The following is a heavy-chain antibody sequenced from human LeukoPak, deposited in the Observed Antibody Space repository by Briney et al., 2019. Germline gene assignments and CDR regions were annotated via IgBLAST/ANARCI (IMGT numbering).Heavy chain of an antibody. CDR3: ARDSGGNFPLDY. Sequence: SETLSLTCTVSGGPISSGGYYWSWIRQHPGKGLEWIGYIYYSGSTYYNPSLKSRVTISVDTSKNQFSLKLSSVTAADTAVYYCARDSGGNFPLDYWGQGTLVTVSS. V-gene: IGHV4-30-4*08. D-gene: IGHD4-23*01. CDR2: IYYSGST. CDR1: GGPISSGGYY. J-gene: IGHJ4*02.